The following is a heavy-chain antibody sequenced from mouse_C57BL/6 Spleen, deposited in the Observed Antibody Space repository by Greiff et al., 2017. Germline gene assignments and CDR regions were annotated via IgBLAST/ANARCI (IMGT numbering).Heavy chain of an antibody. Sequence: EVQLQQSGPELVKPGASVKISCKASGYTFTDYYMNWVKQSHGKSLEWIGDINPNNGGTSYNQKFKGKATLTVDKSSSTAYRELRSLTSEDSAVYYCARSVYSNYLYYFDYWGQGTTLTVSS. CDR3: ARSVYSNYLYYFDY. V-gene: IGHV1-26*01. J-gene: IGHJ2*01. CDR1: GYTFTDYY. CDR2: INPNNGGT. D-gene: IGHD2-5*01.